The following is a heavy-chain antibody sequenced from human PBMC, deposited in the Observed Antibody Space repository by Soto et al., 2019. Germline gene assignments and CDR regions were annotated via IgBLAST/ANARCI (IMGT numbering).Heavy chain of an antibody. D-gene: IGHD3-10*01. CDR2: NYYSGST. V-gene: IGHV4-59*08. CDR1: GGSISSYY. J-gene: IGHJ5*02. CDR3: ARHEYYASGSYS. Sequence: PSETLSLTCTVSGGSISSYYWSWIRQPPGKGLEWIGYNYYSGSTNYNPSLKSRVTITIDTSKNQFSLKLNSVTAADTSVYYCARHEYYASGSYSWGQGTLVTVSS.